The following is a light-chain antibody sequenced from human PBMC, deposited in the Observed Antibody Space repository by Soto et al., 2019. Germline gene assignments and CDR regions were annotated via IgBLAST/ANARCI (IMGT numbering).Light chain of an antibody. J-gene: IGLJ2*01. CDR3: QSYDSSIRV. Sequence: NFMLTQPHSVSESPGKTVTISCTRSSGSIASNYVQWYQQRPGSAPTTVIYEDNRRPSGVPDRFSGSIDSSSNSASPIISGLKTEDEADYYCQSYDSSIRVFGGGTKLTVL. CDR2: EDN. CDR1: SGSIASNY. V-gene: IGLV6-57*03.